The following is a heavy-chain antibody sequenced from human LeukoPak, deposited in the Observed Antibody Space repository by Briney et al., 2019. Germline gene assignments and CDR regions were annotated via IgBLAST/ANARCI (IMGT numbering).Heavy chain of an antibody. CDR2: IIGSGSST. CDR3: ASGARIAAAGDDAFDI. D-gene: IGHD6-13*01. V-gene: IGHV3-23*01. CDR1: GFTFSSYG. J-gene: IGHJ3*02. Sequence: PGGSLRLSCAASGFTFSSYGMSWVRQAPGKGLQWVSVIIGSGSSTYYADSVKGRFTISRDNSKNTLYLQMNSLRAEDTAVYYCASGARIAAAGDDAFDIWGQGTMVTVSS.